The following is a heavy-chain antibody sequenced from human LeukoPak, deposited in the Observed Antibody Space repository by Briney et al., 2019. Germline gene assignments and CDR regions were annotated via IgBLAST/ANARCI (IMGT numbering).Heavy chain of an antibody. D-gene: IGHD3-10*01. Sequence: GGSLRLSCAASGFTFSNAWMSWVRQAPGKGLEWVGRIKSKTDGGTTDYAAPVKGRFTISRDDSKNTLYLQMNSLKTEDTAVYYCTTDLWFGEFINRDYYYYMDVWGKGTTVTISS. CDR3: TTDLWFGEFINRDYYYYMDV. CDR1: GFTFSNAW. V-gene: IGHV3-15*01. CDR2: IKSKTDGGTT. J-gene: IGHJ6*03.